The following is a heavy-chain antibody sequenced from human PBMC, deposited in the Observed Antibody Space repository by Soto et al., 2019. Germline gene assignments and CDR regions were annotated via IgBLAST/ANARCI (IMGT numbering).Heavy chain of an antibody. Sequence: LRLSFAASGFTSSSYAMSWVRQAPGKGLEWVSAISGSGGSTYCADSVKGRFTISRDNSKNTLYLQMNSLRAEDTAVYYCAKEEVVTTLNYYYYYGMDVWGQGTTVTVSS. CDR2: ISGSGGST. CDR1: GFTSSSYA. CDR3: AKEEVVTTLNYYYYYGMDV. D-gene: IGHD2-15*01. V-gene: IGHV3-23*01. J-gene: IGHJ6*02.